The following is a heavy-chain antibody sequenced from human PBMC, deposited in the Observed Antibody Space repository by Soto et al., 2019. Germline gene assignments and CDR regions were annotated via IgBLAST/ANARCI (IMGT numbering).Heavy chain of an antibody. Sequence: PRGSLRLSCAASGFTFSSYWMHWVRQAPGKGLVWVSRINTDGRSTSYADSVKGRFTISRDNAKNTLYLKMNSLRAEDTAVYYSASEKLSYFGLPRVYWGQEARVTVS. J-gene: IGHJ4*02. CDR2: INTDGRST. CDR1: GFTFSSYW. CDR3: ASEKLSYFGLPRVY. D-gene: IGHD3-9*01. V-gene: IGHV3-74*01.